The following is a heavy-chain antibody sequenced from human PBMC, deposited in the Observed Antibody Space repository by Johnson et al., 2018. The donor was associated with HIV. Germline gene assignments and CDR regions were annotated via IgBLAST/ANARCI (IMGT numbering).Heavy chain of an antibody. V-gene: IGHV3-9*01. CDR1: GFTFDDYA. D-gene: IGHD6-19*01. CDR2: SSWNSSR. J-gene: IGHJ3*02. Sequence: VQLVESGGGLVQPGRSLRLSCAASGFTFDDYAMHWVRQAPGKGLEWVSGSSWNSSRNYADSVKGCFTISRDNAKNTLYLQMNSLRAEDTAVYYCAKDLGITVAGRGGLDAFDIWGQGTMVTVSS. CDR3: AKDLGITVAGRGGLDAFDI.